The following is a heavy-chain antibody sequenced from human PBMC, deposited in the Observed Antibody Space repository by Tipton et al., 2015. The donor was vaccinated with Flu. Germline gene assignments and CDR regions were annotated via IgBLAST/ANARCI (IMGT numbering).Heavy chain of an antibody. CDR1: GGSISSTYY. CDR3: ARDSPYDSSGYYSDY. Sequence: TLSLTCTVSGGSISSTYYWGWIRQPPGKGLEWIGSSFYSGSFSGGSTYYNPSLKSRVTISVDTSKNQFSLKLSSVTAADTAIYYCARDSPYDSSGYYSDYWGQGTQVTVSS. CDR2: SFYSGSFSGGST. J-gene: IGHJ4*02. D-gene: IGHD3-22*01. V-gene: IGHV4-39*07.